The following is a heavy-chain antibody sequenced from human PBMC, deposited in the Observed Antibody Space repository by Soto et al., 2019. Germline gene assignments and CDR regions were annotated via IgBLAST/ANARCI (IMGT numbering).Heavy chain of an antibody. CDR2: IVPSLDTT. V-gene: IGHV1-69*11. Sequence: QVHLVQSGTEVKKPGSSVKVSCKASGGTFSSSGFSWVRQAPGQGLEWMGMIVPSLDTTHYAQKFQARVTITADEVTSTAYMELRSLRSEHTAVYYCARWPQPRYTADPYAVDVWSQGTRVIGSS. D-gene: IGHD3-16*02. CDR3: ARWPQPRYTADPYAVDV. CDR1: GGTFSSSG. J-gene: IGHJ6*02.